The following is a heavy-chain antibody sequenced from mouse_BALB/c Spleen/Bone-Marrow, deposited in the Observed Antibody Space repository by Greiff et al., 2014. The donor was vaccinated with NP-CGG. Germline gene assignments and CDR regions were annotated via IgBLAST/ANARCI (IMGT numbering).Heavy chain of an antibody. D-gene: IGHD2-1*01. Sequence: VQLKESGGGLVQPGGSLKVSCAASGFTFNNYGMSWVRQTPDKRLELVATINRNGGSSYYPDSVKDRFTISRDNAKNTLYLQMSSLKSEDTAIYYCSRGNYGNYVDYFDYWGQGTTLTVSS. CDR3: SRGNYGNYVDYFDY. CDR1: GFTFNNYG. J-gene: IGHJ2*01. CDR2: INRNGGSS. V-gene: IGHV5-6-3*01.